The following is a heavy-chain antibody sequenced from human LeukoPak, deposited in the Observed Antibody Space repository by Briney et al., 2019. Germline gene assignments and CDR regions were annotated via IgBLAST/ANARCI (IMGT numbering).Heavy chain of an antibody. CDR1: GCTFSSYG. Sequence: GGSLRLFCAASGCTFSSYGMSWVRQAPGKGLEWVSAISGSGGSTYYADSVKGRFTISRDNSKNTLYLQMNSLRAEDTAVYYCAKGRLRGKGGDAFDIWGQGTMVTVSS. D-gene: IGHD4-17*01. V-gene: IGHV3-23*01. CDR3: AKGRLRGKGGDAFDI. J-gene: IGHJ3*02. CDR2: ISGSGGST.